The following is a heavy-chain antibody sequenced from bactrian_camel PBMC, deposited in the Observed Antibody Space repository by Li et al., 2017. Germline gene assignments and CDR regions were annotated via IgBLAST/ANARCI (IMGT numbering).Heavy chain of an antibody. CDR1: GFTLRNYY. V-gene: IGHV3-2*01. CDR3: ATSTGAVVAYS. J-gene: IGHJ6*01. D-gene: IGHD6*01. CDR2: IYHDGSNK. Sequence: HVQLVESGGELVQPGKSLRLSCAASGFTLRNYYMSWVRQAPGKGLEWVSGIYHDGSNKFYSDSVKGRFTISRDNTKNTVYLQMSSLKSEDTALYYCATSTGAVVAYSWGQGTQVTVS.